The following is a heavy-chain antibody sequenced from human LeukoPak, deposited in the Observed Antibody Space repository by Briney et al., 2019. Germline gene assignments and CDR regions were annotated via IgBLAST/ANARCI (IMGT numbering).Heavy chain of an antibody. CDR2: ISGSGGST. V-gene: IGHV3-23*01. Sequence: PGGSLRLSCAASGFTLSSYAMSWVRQAPGKGLEWVSAISGSGGSTYYADSVKGRFTISRDNSKNTLYLQMNSLRAEDTAVYYCAKNQAYSSSWYVDYWGQGTLVTVSS. J-gene: IGHJ4*02. D-gene: IGHD6-13*01. CDR1: GFTLSSYA. CDR3: AKNQAYSSSWYVDY.